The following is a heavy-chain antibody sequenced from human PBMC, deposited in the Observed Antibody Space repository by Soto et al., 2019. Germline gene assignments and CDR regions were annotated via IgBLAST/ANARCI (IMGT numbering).Heavy chain of an antibody. CDR3: ARDVVGYCSSASCPLDY. D-gene: IGHD2-2*01. Sequence: ASVKVSCKASGYTFTSYSINWVRQAPGQGLEWMGWINAYNGNTDYAQKFQGRVTLTTDTSTSTAYMELRSLRSDDTAVYYCARDVVGYCSSASCPLDYWGQGTLVT. CDR1: GYTFTSYS. CDR2: INAYNGNT. V-gene: IGHV1-18*01. J-gene: IGHJ4*02.